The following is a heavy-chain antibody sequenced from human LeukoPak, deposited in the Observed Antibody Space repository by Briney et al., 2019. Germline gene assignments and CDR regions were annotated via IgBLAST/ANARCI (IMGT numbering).Heavy chain of an antibody. Sequence: GWSLRLSCAACGFTLSNYAVRWVRPAPARGLAGVAAIGGSGLSTYYPDSVKVQFSITRDNDKTTLYLQMNSLRAEDTAVYYCATGEGQHLVRFRAYWGQGTLVTVSS. CDR3: ATGEGQHLVRFRAY. CDR1: GFTLSNYA. V-gene: IGHV3-23*01. CDR2: IGGSGLST. J-gene: IGHJ4*02. D-gene: IGHD6-13*01.